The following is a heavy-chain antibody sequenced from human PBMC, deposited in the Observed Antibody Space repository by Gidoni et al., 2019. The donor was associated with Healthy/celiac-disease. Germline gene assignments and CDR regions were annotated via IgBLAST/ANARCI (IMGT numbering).Heavy chain of an antibody. CDR1: GFTFSSYS. J-gene: IGHJ5*02. CDR2: ISSSSSYI. D-gene: IGHD3-16*01. CDR3: ARDALGGNLGGNWFDP. Sequence: EVQLVESGGGLVKPGGSLRLSCAASGFTFSSYSMNWVRQAPGKGLEWVSSISSSSSYIYYADSVKGRFTISRDNAKNSLYLQMNSLRAEDTAVYYCARDALGGNLGGNWFDPWGQGTLVTVSS. V-gene: IGHV3-21*01.